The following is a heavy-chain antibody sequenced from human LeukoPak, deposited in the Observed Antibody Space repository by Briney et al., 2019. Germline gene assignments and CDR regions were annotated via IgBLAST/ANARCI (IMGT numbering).Heavy chain of an antibody. CDR3: ARGDDYIWGSYRSSYFDY. Sequence: SQTLSLTCAVSGGSISSGGYSWSWIRQPPGTGLEWIGYIYHSGSTYYNPSLKSRVTISVDRSKNQFSLKLSSVTAADTAVYYCARGDDYIWGSYRSSYFDYWGQGTLVTVSS. D-gene: IGHD3-16*02. V-gene: IGHV4-30-2*01. CDR1: GGSISSGGYS. CDR2: IYHSGST. J-gene: IGHJ4*02.